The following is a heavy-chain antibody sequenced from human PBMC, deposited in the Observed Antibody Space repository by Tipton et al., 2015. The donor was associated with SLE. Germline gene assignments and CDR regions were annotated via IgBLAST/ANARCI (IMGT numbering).Heavy chain of an antibody. J-gene: IGHJ4*02. D-gene: IGHD6-13*01. CDR2: ISYDGSNK. CDR3: ARVRGSSGYFDY. V-gene: IGHV3-30*04. CDR1: GFTFSSYA. Sequence: SLRLSCAASGFTFSSYAMHWVRQAPGKGLEWVAVISYDGSNKYYADSVKGRFTISRDNSKNTLYLQMNSLRAEDTAVYYCARVRGSSGYFDYWGQGTLVTVSS.